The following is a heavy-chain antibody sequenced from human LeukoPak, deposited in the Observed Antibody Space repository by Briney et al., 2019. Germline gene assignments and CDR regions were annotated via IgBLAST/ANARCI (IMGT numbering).Heavy chain of an antibody. D-gene: IGHD1-26*01. CDR2: ISSSSSTI. CDR1: GFTFSSYS. Sequence: PGGSLRLSCAASGFTFSSYSMNWVRQAPGKGLEWVSYISSSSSTIYYADSVKGRFTISRDNAKNSLYLQMNSLRAEDTAVYYCAREGHSGSYPFDYWGQGTLVTVSS. V-gene: IGHV3-48*01. CDR3: AREGHSGSYPFDY. J-gene: IGHJ4*02.